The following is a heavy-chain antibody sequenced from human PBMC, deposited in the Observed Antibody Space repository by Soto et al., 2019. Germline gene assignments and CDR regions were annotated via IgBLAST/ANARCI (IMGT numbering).Heavy chain of an antibody. Sequence: SGPTLVNPAQTLRLTCTFSGFSLSTSGMCVSWIRQPPGKALEWLALIDWDDDKYYSTSLKTRLTISKDTSKNQVVLTTTNMDPVDTATYYCARSYDSSGYLYYYGMDVWGQGTTVTVSS. CDR2: IDWDDDK. J-gene: IGHJ6*02. V-gene: IGHV2-70*01. CDR3: ARSYDSSGYLYYYGMDV. CDR1: GFSLSTSGMC. D-gene: IGHD3-22*01.